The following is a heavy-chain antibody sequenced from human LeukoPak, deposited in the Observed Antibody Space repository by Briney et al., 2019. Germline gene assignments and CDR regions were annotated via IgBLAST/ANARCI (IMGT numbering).Heavy chain of an antibody. V-gene: IGHV2-5*02. J-gene: IGHJ4*02. D-gene: IGHD6-19*01. Sequence: SGPTLVNPTQTLTLTCTFSGFSLSTYGVGVGWIRQPPGKALEWLALIYWDDDKRYSPSLKSRLTITKDTSKNQVVLTMTNMDPVDTATYYCAHRPPWAVAVFFDYWGQGTLVTVSS. CDR3: AHRPPWAVAVFFDY. CDR1: GFSLSTYGVG. CDR2: IYWDDDK.